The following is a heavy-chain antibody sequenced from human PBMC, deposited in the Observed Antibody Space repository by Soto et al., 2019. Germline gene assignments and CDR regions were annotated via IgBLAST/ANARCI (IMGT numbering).Heavy chain of an antibody. CDR3: ARTDRDFYGLDV. V-gene: IGHV3-13*05. Sequence: EVQLVESGGGLVQPGGSLRLSCEASGFTFRNCDMHWVRQGTGKGLEWVSGISAAGDPDYADSVEGRFTISRENAQNSFFLQMNSLRVGDTAVYYCARTDRDFYGLDVWGQWTTVIVSS. CDR2: ISAAGDP. J-gene: IGHJ6*02. CDR1: GFTFRNCD.